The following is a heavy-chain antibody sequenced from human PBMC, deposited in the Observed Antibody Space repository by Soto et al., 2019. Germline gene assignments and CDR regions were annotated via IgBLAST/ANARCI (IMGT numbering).Heavy chain of an antibody. D-gene: IGHD6-13*01. Sequence: GESLKISCKGSGYSFTRYWIGWVRQMPGKGLEWMGIIYPGDSDTRYSPSFQGQVTISADKSISTAYLQWSSLKASDTAMYYCARQGLEAAAGTHYYYGMDVWGQGTTVTVSS. CDR3: ARQGLEAAAGTHYYYGMDV. V-gene: IGHV5-51*01. CDR1: GYSFTRYW. J-gene: IGHJ6*02. CDR2: IYPGDSDT.